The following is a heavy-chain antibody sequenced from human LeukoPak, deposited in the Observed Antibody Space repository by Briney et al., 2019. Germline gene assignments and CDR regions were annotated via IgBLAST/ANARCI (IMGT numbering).Heavy chain of an antibody. D-gene: IGHD4-17*01. V-gene: IGHV3-23*01. Sequence: GGSLRLSCAASGFTFSSYAMTWVRQAPGKGLEWVSTISHSGGSTYYADSVKGRFTISRDNSKNTLYLQMNSLRAEDTAVYYCAKHYGPNPEDYFGYWGQGTLVTVSS. CDR1: GFTFSSYA. CDR3: AKHYGPNPEDYFGY. J-gene: IGHJ4*02. CDR2: ISHSGGST.